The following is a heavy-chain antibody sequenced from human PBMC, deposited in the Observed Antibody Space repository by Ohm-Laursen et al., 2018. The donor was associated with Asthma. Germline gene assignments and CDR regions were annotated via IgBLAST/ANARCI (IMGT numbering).Heavy chain of an antibody. D-gene: IGHD4-17*01. CDR1: GFTFSNHW. V-gene: IGHV3-7*02. CDR3: ARGYGVNGLASDY. Sequence: SLRLSCTASGFTFSNHWMTWVRQAPGRGLEWVANINQDGSIWGYVDSVKGRFAISRDNAHNSLYLQMNSLRAEDTAVYYCARGYGVNGLASDYWGQGTLVTVSS. CDR2: INQDGSIW. J-gene: IGHJ4*02.